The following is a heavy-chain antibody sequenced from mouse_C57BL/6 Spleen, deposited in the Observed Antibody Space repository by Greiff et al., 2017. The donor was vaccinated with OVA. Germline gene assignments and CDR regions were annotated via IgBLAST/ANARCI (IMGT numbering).Heavy chain of an antibody. CDR3: ARDYDEGPWFAY. CDR1: GYTFTSYW. Sequence: VQLQQPGAELVKPGASVKLSCKASGYTFTSYWMHWVKQRPGQGLEWIGMIHPNSGSTNYNEKFKSKATLTVDKSSSTAYMQLSSLTSEDSAVYYCARDYDEGPWFAYWGQGTLVTVSA. CDR2: IHPNSGST. V-gene: IGHV1-64*01. D-gene: IGHD2-4*01. J-gene: IGHJ3*01.